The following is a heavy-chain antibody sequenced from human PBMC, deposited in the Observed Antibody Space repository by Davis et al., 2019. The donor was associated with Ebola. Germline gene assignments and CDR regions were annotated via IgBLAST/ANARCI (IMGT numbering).Heavy chain of an antibody. V-gene: IGHV5-51*01. D-gene: IGHD6-19*01. Sequence: GESLKISCKGSGYSFITYWIAWVRQMPGKGLEWMGIIYPGDSDTRYSPSFQGQVTISADKSISTAYLQWSSLKASDTTIYYCARSALSGTLNGFDIWGQGTMVTVSS. CDR1: GYSFITYW. CDR3: ARSALSGTLNGFDI. CDR2: IYPGDSDT. J-gene: IGHJ3*02.